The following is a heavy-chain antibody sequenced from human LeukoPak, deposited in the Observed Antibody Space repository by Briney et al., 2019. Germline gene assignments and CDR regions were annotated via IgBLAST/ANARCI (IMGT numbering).Heavy chain of an antibody. CDR2: ISYDGSNK. Sequence: GGSLRLSCVASGFTFSSYGMHWVRQAPGKGLEWVAVISYDGSNKYYADSVKGRFTISRDNSKNTLYLQMNSLRAEDTAVYYCAKGRVLGVVIPSFDYWGQGTLVTVSS. J-gene: IGHJ4*02. CDR1: GFTFSSYG. V-gene: IGHV3-30*18. D-gene: IGHD3-3*01. CDR3: AKGRVLGVVIPSFDY.